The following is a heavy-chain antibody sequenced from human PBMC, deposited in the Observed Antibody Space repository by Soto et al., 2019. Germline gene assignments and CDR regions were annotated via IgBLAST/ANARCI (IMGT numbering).Heavy chain of an antibody. J-gene: IGHJ4*02. Sequence: EVQLVESGGCVVQPGGSLKVSGAASGFTFRSHRIHWVRQAPGKGLEWVSRIDTDGGGTSYADSVKGRFTISTDNAENTVYLQMNGLRVEDTAVYYCATVFDVWGQGTLVTVSS. D-gene: IGHD4-17*01. CDR1: GFTFRSHR. CDR3: ATVFDV. CDR2: IDTDGGGT. V-gene: IGHV3-74*01.